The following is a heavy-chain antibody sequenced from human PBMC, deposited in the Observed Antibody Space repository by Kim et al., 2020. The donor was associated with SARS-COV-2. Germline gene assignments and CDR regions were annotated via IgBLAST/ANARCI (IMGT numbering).Heavy chain of an antibody. V-gene: IGHV5-51*01. CDR2: IYPGDSDT. J-gene: IGHJ4*02. CDR3: ARLPQRFGELFWAYYFDY. Sequence: GESLKISCKGSGYSFTSYWIGWVRQMPGKGLEWMGIIYPGDSDTRYSPSFQGQVTISADKSISTAYLQWSSLKASDTAMYYCARLPQRFGELFWAYYFDYWGQGTLVTVSS. D-gene: IGHD3-10*01. CDR1: GYSFTSYW.